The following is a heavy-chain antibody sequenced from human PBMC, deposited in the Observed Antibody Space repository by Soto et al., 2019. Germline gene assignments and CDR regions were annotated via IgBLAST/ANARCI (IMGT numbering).Heavy chain of an antibody. CDR1: GYSFTSYW. V-gene: IGHV5-10-1*01. Sequence: GESLKISCNGSGYSFTSYWISWVLHMPGKGLEWMGRIDPSDSYTNYSPSFQGHVTISADKSISTAYLQWSSLKASDTAMYYCARHGQQLIDNWFDPWGQGTLVTVSS. CDR2: IDPSDSYT. D-gene: IGHD6-13*01. J-gene: IGHJ5*02. CDR3: ARHGQQLIDNWFDP.